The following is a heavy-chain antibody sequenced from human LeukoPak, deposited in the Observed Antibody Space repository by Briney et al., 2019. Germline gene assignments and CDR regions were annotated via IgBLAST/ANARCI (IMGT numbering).Heavy chain of an antibody. V-gene: IGHV3-48*04. D-gene: IGHD3-9*01. CDR3: AKSMTGLDDY. J-gene: IGHJ4*02. CDR2: ISSSSTI. CDR1: GFTFSSYS. Sequence: GGSLRLSCAASGFTFSSYSMNWVRQAPGKGLEWVSYISSSSTIYYADSVKGRFTISRDNAKNSLYLQMNSLRVEDTAVYFCAKSMTGLDDYWGQGTLVTVSS.